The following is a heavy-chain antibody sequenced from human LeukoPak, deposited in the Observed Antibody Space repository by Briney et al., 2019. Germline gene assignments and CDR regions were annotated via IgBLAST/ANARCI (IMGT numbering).Heavy chain of an antibody. J-gene: IGHJ6*03. D-gene: IGHD3-10*01. CDR1: GFTVSSNY. Sequence: GGSLTLSCAASGFTVSSNYMSWVRQAPGKGPEWVSIIYSGGSTYYADSVKGRFTISRDNSKNTLYLQMNSLRDEDTAVYYCASGSGSYRTPYYYMDVWGKGTTVTVSS. V-gene: IGHV3-53*01. CDR2: IYSGGST. CDR3: ASGSGSYRTPYYYMDV.